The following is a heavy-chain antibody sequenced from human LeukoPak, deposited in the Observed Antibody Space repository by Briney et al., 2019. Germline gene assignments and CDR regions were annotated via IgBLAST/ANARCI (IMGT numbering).Heavy chain of an antibody. CDR1: GFTFSKFA. Sequence: PGGSLRLSCAASGFTFSKFAMSWVRQAPGKGLEWVAFIRYDGSNKYYADSVKGRFTISRDNSKNTLYLQMNSLRAEDTAVYYCAKAEDRHYYDTHPHFDYWGQGTLVTVSS. V-gene: IGHV3-30*02. D-gene: IGHD3-22*01. J-gene: IGHJ4*02. CDR2: IRYDGSNK. CDR3: AKAEDRHYYDTHPHFDY.